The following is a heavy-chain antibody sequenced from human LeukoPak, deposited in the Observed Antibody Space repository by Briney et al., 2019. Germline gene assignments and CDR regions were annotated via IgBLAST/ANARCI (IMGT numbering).Heavy chain of an antibody. CDR2: ISSSGGTT. CDR1: GFIFDDYA. Sequence: PGTSLRLSCAASGFIFDDYAVHWVRQAPGKGLEWVSSISSSGGTTENEASVGGRFTISRENFKNTVYLQMNNLRAEDTAIYYCARGGDCYYETHCVFDYWGRGALVTVSS. CDR3: ARGGDCYYETHCVFDY. J-gene: IGHJ4*02. D-gene: IGHD2-21*02. V-gene: IGHV3-23*01.